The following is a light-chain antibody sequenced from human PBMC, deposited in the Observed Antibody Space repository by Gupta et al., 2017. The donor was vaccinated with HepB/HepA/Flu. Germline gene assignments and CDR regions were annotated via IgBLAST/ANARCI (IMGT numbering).Light chain of an antibody. CDR1: SSDVGGYNY. J-gene: IGLJ1*01. CDR2: DVS. CDR3: TSYTSSSTWV. Sequence: QSALTQPSSVSGSPGQSITISCTGTSSDVGGYNYVSWYQQQPGKAPKLMIYDVSNRPSGVSNRFSGSKSGNTASLTISGLQDEDEADYYCTSYTSSSTWVFGTGTKVTVL. V-gene: IGLV2-14*01.